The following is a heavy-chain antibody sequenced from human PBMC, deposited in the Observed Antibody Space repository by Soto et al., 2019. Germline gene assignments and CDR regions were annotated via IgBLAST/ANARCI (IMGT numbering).Heavy chain of an antibody. V-gene: IGHV3-23*01. CDR1: GFTFSSYA. Sequence: GGSLRLSCAASGFTFSSYAMSWVRQAPGKGLEWVSAISGSGGSTYYADSVKGRFTISRDNSKNTLYLQMNSLRAEDTAVYYCAKPIMITFGGVIVPQSWGQGTLVTVSS. CDR2: ISGSGGST. J-gene: IGHJ4*02. D-gene: IGHD3-16*02. CDR3: AKPIMITFGGVIVPQS.